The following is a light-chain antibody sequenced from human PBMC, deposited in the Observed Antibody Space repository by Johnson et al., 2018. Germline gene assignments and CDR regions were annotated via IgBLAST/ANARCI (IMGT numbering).Light chain of an antibody. Sequence: QSVLTQPPSVSAAPGQKVTISCSGSSSNIGNNYVSWYQQLPGTAPKPLIYENNKRPSGIPDRLSGSKSGTSATLGITGLQTGDEADYYCGTGDSSLSAGNVFGTGTNVTV. CDR2: ENN. CDR1: SSNIGNNY. V-gene: IGLV1-51*02. J-gene: IGLJ1*01. CDR3: GTGDSSLSAGNV.